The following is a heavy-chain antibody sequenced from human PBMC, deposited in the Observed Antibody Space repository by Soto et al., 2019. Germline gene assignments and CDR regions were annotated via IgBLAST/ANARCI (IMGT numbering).Heavy chain of an antibody. CDR3: ATYPRGYCSGGSCYQD. CDR1: GFSFSSYS. CDR2: ISSSSSTI. D-gene: IGHD2-15*01. J-gene: IGHJ4*02. V-gene: IGHV3-48*02. Sequence: EVQLVESGGGLVQPGGSLRLSCAASGFSFSSYSMNWVRQAPGKGLEWVSYISSSSSTIYYADSVKGRFTISKDNAKNSLYLQMNSLRDEDTAVYYCATYPRGYCSGGSCYQDRGQGTLVTVSS.